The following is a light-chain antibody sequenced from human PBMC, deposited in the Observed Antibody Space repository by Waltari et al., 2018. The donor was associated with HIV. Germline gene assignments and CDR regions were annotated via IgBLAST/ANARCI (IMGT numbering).Light chain of an antibody. CDR1: SSDVGGYNF. CDR2: EVT. CDR3: SSYAGGNNLV. V-gene: IGLV2-8*01. J-gene: IGLJ2*01. Sequence: QSALTQPPSASGSPGQSVTISRTGTSSDVGGYNFVPWYQQHPGKAPKLMIFEVTKRPSGVPARFSGSKTGNTASLTVSGLQADDEADYYCSSYAGGNNLVFGGGTKLTVL.